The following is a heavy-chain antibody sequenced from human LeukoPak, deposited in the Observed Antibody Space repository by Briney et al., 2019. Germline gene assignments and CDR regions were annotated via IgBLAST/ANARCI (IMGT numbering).Heavy chain of an antibody. Sequence: PGGSLRLSCAASGFTFSSYAMSWVRQAPGKGLEWVSAISGSGGSTYYADSVKGRFTISRDNSKNTLYLQMNSLRAGDTAVYYCAKSREWLVLGSIDYWGQGTLVTVSS. CDR2: ISGSGGST. V-gene: IGHV3-23*01. J-gene: IGHJ4*02. CDR3: AKSREWLVLGSIDY. D-gene: IGHD6-19*01. CDR1: GFTFSSYA.